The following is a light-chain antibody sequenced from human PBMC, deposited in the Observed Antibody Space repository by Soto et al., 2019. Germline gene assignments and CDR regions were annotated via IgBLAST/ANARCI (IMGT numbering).Light chain of an antibody. CDR3: QQYGSSPWT. V-gene: IGKV3-20*01. CDR2: GAS. CDR1: QSVSSSY. Sequence: EIVLTQSPGTLSLSPGERATLSCRANQSVSSSYLAWYQQKPGQAPRLLIYGASSRATGIPDRFSGSGSGTDFTLTISRLEPEDCAVYYCQQYGSSPWTFGHGTKVEIK. J-gene: IGKJ1*01.